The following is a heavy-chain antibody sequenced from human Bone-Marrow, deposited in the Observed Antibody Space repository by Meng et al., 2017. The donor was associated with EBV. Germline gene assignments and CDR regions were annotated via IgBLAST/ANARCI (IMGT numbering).Heavy chain of an antibody. Sequence: QGRRQESDSGLVRPSGTLSLTLAVSCGAISSSTWGRWVRQPPGKGLEWIGEIYHSGSNNYNPSLKSRVTISVDKSKNQFSLKLSSVTAADTAVYYCVGAHYGDSSGYYSAYWGQGTLVTVSS. V-gene: IGHV4-4*02. CDR1: CGAISSSTW. D-gene: IGHD3-22*01. CDR2: IYHSGSN. CDR3: VGAHYGDSSGYYSAY. J-gene: IGHJ4*02.